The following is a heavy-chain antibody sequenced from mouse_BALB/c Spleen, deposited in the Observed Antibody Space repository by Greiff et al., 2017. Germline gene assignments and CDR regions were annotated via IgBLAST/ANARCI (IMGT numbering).Heavy chain of an antibody. V-gene: IGHV5-17*02. CDR1: GFTFSSFG. J-gene: IGHJ3*01. Sequence: EVMLVESGGGLVQPGGSRKLSCAASGFTFSSFGMHWVRQAPEKGLEWVAYISSGSSTIYYADTVKGRFTISRDNPKNTLFLQMTSLRSEDTAMYYCARSHYYGPTGFAYWGQGTLVTVSA. D-gene: IGHD1-1*01. CDR3: ARSHYYGPTGFAY. CDR2: ISSGSSTI.